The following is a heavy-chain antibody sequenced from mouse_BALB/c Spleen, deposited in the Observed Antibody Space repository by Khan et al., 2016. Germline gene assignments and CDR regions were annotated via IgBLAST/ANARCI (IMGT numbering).Heavy chain of an antibody. J-gene: IGHJ4*01. V-gene: IGHV2-6-7*01. CDR3: ARDGWGYYAMDY. CDR1: GFSIIAYG. CDR2: IWGDGST. D-gene: IGHD2-2*01. Sequence: QMQLEESGPGLVAPSQSLSITCTVSGFSIIAYGVNWVRQPPGKGLEWLGMIWGDGSTDYNSAPKSRLNITKDNSKSQVFLKMNSLQTDDTAKYYCARDGWGYYAMDYWGQGTSVTVSS.